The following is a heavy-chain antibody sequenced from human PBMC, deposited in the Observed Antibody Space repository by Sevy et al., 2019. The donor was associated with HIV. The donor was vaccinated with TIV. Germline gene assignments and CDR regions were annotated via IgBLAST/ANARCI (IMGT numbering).Heavy chain of an antibody. J-gene: IGHJ6*03. CDR3: ARVPSGSYRNYHYYYMDV. Sequence: SETLSLTCTVSGGSISSYYWSWIRQPPGKGLEWIGYIYYSGSTNYNPSLKSRVTISVDTSKNQFSLKLSSVTAADTAVYYCARVPSGSYRNYHYYYMDVWGKGTTVTVSS. D-gene: IGHD1-26*01. CDR1: GGSISSYY. CDR2: IYYSGST. V-gene: IGHV4-59*01.